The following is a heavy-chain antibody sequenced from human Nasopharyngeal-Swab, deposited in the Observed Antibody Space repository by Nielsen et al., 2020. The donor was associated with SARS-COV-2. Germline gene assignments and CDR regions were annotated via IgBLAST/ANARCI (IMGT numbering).Heavy chain of an antibody. CDR3: ARESAVSARRRWFDP. V-gene: IGHV4-4*07. Sequence: SETLSLTSTVSGGSISSYYWSWVRQPAGKGLEWIGRIYTSGSTNYNPSLKSRVTMSVDTSKSQFSLKVSSVTAADTAVYYCARESAVSARRRWFDPWGQGTLVTVSS. J-gene: IGHJ5*02. CDR2: IYTSGST. D-gene: IGHD6-6*01. CDR1: GGSISSYY.